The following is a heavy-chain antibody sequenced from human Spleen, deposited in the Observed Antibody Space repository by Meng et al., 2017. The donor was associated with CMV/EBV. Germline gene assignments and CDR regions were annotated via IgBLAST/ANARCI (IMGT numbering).Heavy chain of an antibody. CDR1: GYTFSYYY. Sequence: ASVKVSCKASGYTFSYYYIHWVRQAPGQGLEWMGWISAYNGNTNYAQKLQGRVTMTTDTSTSTAYMELRSLRSDDTAVYYCAAGDRSTSWGAYYYYAMDVWGQGTTVTVSS. D-gene: IGHD6-6*01. J-gene: IGHJ6*02. CDR3: AAGDRSTSWGAYYYYAMDV. V-gene: IGHV1-18*01. CDR2: ISAYNGNT.